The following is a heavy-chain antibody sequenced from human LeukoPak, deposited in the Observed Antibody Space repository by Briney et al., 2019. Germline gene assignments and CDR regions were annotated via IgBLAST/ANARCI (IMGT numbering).Heavy chain of an antibody. CDR1: GFTFDDYA. CDR2: ISWNSGSI. J-gene: IGHJ2*01. Sequence: GGSLRLSCAASGFTFDDYAMHWVRQAPGKGLEWVSGISWNSGSIGYADSVKGRFTISRDNAKNSLYLQMNSLRAEDTAVYYCARDLSAMDIYWYFDLWGRGTLVTVSS. V-gene: IGHV3-9*01. CDR3: ARDLSAMDIYWYFDL. D-gene: IGHD5-18*01.